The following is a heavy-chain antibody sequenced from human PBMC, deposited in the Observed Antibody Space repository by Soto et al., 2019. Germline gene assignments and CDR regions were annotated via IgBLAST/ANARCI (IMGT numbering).Heavy chain of an antibody. V-gene: IGHV3-15*01. D-gene: IGHD4-17*01. CDR1: GFTFSNAW. J-gene: IGHJ5*02. CDR3: TTEYGDYDNWFDP. Sequence: GGSLRLSCAASGFTFSNAWMSWVRQAPGKGLEWVGRIKSKTDGGTTDYAAPVKGRFTISRDDSKNTLYLQMNSLKTEDTAVYYCTTEYGDYDNWFDPWGQGTLVTVSS. CDR2: IKSKTDGGTT.